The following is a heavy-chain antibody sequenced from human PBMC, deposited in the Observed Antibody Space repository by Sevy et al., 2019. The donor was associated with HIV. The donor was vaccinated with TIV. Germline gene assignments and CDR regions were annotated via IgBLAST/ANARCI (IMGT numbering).Heavy chain of an antibody. CDR3: ARGSEAVAGSYWVY. V-gene: IGHV3-30-3*01. J-gene: IGHJ4*02. CDR1: GFTFSSYA. D-gene: IGHD6-19*01. Sequence: GGSLRLSCAASGFTFSSYAMHWVRQAPGKGLEWVAVISYDGSNKYYADSGKGRFTSSRDNSKNTLYLQMNSLRADDTSVYYCARGSEAVAGSYWVYWGQGTLVTVSS. CDR2: ISYDGSNK.